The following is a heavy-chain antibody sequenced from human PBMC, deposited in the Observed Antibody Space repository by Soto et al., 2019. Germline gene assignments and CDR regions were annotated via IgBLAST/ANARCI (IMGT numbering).Heavy chain of an antibody. V-gene: IGHV1-69*13. Sequence: GASVKVSCKASGGTFSSYAISWVRQAPGQGLEWMGGIIPIFGTANYAQKFQGRVTITADESTSTAYMELSSLRSEDTAVYYCASEGRAAAEYYGMDVWGQGTTVTVS. CDR1: GGTFSSYA. CDR3: ASEGRAAAEYYGMDV. J-gene: IGHJ6*02. CDR2: IIPIFGTA. D-gene: IGHD2-2*01.